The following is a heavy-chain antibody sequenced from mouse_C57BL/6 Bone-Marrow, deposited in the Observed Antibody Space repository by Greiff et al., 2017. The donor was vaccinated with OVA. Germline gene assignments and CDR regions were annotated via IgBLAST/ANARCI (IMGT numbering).Heavy chain of an antibody. J-gene: IGHJ1*03. D-gene: IGHD4-1*01. CDR1: GFSLTSYG. CDR2: IWSGGST. Sequence: QVQLQQSGPGLVQPSQSLSITCTVSGFSLTSYGVHWVRQSPGKGLEWLGVIWSGGSTDYNAAFISRLSISKDNSKSQVFFKMNSLQADDTAIYYCARKRLGREDWYFDVWGTGTTVTVSS. CDR3: ARKRLGREDWYFDV. V-gene: IGHV2-2*01.